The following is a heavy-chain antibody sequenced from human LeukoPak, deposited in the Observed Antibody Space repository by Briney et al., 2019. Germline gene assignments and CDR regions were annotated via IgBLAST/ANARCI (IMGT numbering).Heavy chain of an antibody. J-gene: IGHJ4*02. CDR1: GYTFTGYY. CDR2: INPSDGFT. D-gene: IGHD3-3*01. CDR3: ATAGRRLFGVLIPLSLDY. Sequence: ASVKVSCKASGYTFTGYYIHWVRQAPGQGLEWMGMINPSDGFTTYAQKFQGRLTMTRDMSTSTVYMELSSLRSEDTALYYCATAGRRLFGVLIPLSLDYWGQGTLVTVSS. V-gene: IGHV1-46*01.